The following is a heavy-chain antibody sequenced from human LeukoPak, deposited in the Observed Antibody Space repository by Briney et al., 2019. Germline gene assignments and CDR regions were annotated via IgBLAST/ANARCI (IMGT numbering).Heavy chain of an antibody. CDR1: GFTFGNYG. CDR2: ISSDGSNK. J-gene: IGHJ4*02. Sequence: GGSLRLSCGASGFTFGNYGMPWVRQAPGKGLEWVAVISSDGSNKYYADSVKGRFTISRDNSKNTLFLQMNSLRAEDTAVYYCAKDGLWFGDLTYFDYWGQGTLVTVSS. CDR3: AKDGLWFGDLTYFDY. V-gene: IGHV3-30*18. D-gene: IGHD3-10*01.